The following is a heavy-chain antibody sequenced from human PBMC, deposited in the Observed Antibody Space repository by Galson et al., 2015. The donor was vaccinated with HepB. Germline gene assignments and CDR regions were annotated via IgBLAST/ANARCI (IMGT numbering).Heavy chain of an antibody. CDR2: ISSSSTI. Sequence: SLRLSCAASGFTFSSYSMNWVRQAPGKGLEWVSYISSSSTIYYADSVKGRFTISRDNAKNSLYLQMNSLRAEDTAVYYCARDFGAYGSGNYYYYYMDVWGKATTFTVSS. CDR1: GFTFSSYS. CDR3: ARDFGAYGSGNYYYYYMDV. J-gene: IGHJ6*03. V-gene: IGHV3-48*01. D-gene: IGHD3-10*01.